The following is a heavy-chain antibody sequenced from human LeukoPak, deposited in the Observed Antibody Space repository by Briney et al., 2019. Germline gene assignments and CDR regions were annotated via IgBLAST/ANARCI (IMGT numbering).Heavy chain of an antibody. D-gene: IGHD1-26*01. CDR1: EYSFATYW. CDR3: ARPLQGIVGATGFDY. V-gene: IGHV5-51*01. J-gene: IGHJ4*02. Sequence: GESLKISCQGSEYSFATYWIAWLRQMPGKGLGWMGIIYPSDSDTRYSPSFQVQVTISADKSIKTAYLQWSTLKASDTAMYYCARPLQGIVGATGFDYWGQGTLVTVSS. CDR2: IYPSDSDT.